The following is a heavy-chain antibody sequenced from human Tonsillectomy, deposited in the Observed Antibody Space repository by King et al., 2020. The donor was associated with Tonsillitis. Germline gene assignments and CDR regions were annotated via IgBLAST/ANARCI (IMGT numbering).Heavy chain of an antibody. J-gene: IGHJ4*02. CDR2: IYYSGST. V-gene: IGHV4-30-4*07. D-gene: IGHD2/OR15-2a*01. CDR3: ARADNSCYFYY. CDR1: GGSISSGGYS. Sequence: VQLQESGPGLVKPSQTLSLTCAVSGGSISSGGYSWTWIRQPPGKGLEWIGYIYYSGSTYYNPSLKSRLTISVDTSKNQFSLKLTSVTAADTAVYYCARADNSCYFYYWGQGTLVTVSS.